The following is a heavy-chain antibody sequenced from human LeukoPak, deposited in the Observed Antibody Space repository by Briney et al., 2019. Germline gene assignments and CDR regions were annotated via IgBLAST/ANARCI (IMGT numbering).Heavy chain of an antibody. CDR1: GFTVSSNY. J-gene: IGHJ4*02. CDR2: IYSGGST. CDR3: ARRGHDSSSPGTFDY. V-gene: IGHV3-53*01. D-gene: IGHD6-6*01. Sequence: GGSLRLSCAASGFTVSSNYMSWVRQAPGKGPEGVSVIYSGGSTYYADSVKGRFTISRDNSKNTLYLQMNSPRVEDTAVYYCARRGHDSSSPGTFDYWGQGTLVTVSS.